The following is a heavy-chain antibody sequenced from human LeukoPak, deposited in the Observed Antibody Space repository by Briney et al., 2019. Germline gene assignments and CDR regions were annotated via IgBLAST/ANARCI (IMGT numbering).Heavy chain of an antibody. CDR2: ISHIGFT. V-gene: IGHV4-38-2*01. Sequence: PSETLSLTCGVSGYSISSGYYWGWIRQPPGKGLEWIGSISHIGFTYYDPSLKSRLTISLDTSKNQFSLKLSSVTAADTAVYYCARNTSSVEVVPATRGKGNWFDPWGQGTLVTVSS. J-gene: IGHJ5*02. CDR1: GYSISSGYY. CDR3: ARNTSSVEVVPATRGKGNWFDP. D-gene: IGHD2-15*01.